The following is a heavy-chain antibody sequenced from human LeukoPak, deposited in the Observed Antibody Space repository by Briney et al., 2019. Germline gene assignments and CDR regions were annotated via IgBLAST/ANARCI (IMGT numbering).Heavy chain of an antibody. CDR2: ISGSGDST. CDR1: GFTFSSYG. Sequence: GGSLRLSCAASGFTFSSYGMHWVRQTPGKGLEWVSSISGSGDSTFYADSVKGRFSISRDNSKNTLYLQVNGLRTEDTAVYYCAKDRLLNCRGDCYIFDYWGQGTVVTVSS. J-gene: IGHJ4*02. CDR3: AKDRLLNCRGDCYIFDY. D-gene: IGHD2-21*02. V-gene: IGHV3-23*01.